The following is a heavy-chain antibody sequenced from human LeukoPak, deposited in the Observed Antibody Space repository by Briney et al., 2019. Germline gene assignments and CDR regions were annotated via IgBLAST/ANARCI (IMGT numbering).Heavy chain of an antibody. CDR1: GFTFSGYA. J-gene: IGHJ4*02. CDR2: ITYNGDFT. V-gene: IGHV3-23*01. CDR3: AKDGLSVDGSVHIYYFDA. D-gene: IGHD3-22*01. Sequence: GGSLRLSCAASGFTFSGYAMTGARQATGKGLGWVACITYNGDFTHYLDSVKGRFTISRDNSKHTLYLQMNNLRGEDTALYYCAKDGLSVDGSVHIYYFDAWGQGALVAASS.